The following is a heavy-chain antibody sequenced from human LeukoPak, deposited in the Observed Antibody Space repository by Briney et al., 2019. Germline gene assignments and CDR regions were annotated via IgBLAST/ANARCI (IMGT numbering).Heavy chain of an antibody. Sequence: GGSLRLSCAASGFPFSIYSMNWVRQAPGKGLEWVSSISSSSSYIYYADSVRGRFTISRDNAKNSLYLQMNSLRAEDTAVYYCARAHNWKYGTFDYWGQGTLVTVSS. CDR2: ISSSSSYI. V-gene: IGHV3-21*01. CDR1: GFPFSIYS. D-gene: IGHD1-7*01. J-gene: IGHJ4*02. CDR3: ARAHNWKYGTFDY.